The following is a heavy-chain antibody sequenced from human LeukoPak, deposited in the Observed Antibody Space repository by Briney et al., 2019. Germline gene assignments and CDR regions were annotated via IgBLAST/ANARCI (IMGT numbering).Heavy chain of an antibody. CDR3: ARDYGVVGAPRDY. D-gene: IGHD1-26*01. CDR1: GFTFSSHW. Sequence: QAGGSLRLSCAASGFTFSSHWMSWVRRAPGKGLEWVAIINQDESERYYGDSVKGRFTISRDNAKNSLFLRMNSLRGDDTAVYYCARDYGVVGAPRDYWGQGTLVTVSS. V-gene: IGHV3-7*01. CDR2: INQDESER. J-gene: IGHJ4*02.